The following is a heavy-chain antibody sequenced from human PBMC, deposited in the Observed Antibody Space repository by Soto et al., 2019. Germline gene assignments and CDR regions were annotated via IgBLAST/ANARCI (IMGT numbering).Heavy chain of an antibody. CDR3: AKRFSDAWEAGMDV. D-gene: IGHD1-26*01. Sequence: EMQVLESGGGLVQPGGSLRLSCAASGFAFSNFHMNWVRQAPGKGLQWVATIGGAGNDIHYADSVEARFTVSRDNSKNTLHLQMDGLRDEDTAIYYCAKRFSDAWEAGMDVWGQGTTVTVSS. J-gene: IGHJ6*02. CDR1: GFAFSNFH. V-gene: IGHV3-23*01. CDR2: IGGAGNDI.